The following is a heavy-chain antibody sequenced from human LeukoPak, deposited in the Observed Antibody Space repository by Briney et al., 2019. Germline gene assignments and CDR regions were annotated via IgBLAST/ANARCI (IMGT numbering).Heavy chain of an antibody. V-gene: IGHV3-7*05. CDR3: AKQVPTAYVDY. J-gene: IGHJ4*02. CDR2: IKQDGSEK. D-gene: IGHD2-2*01. CDR1: GFTFRNYW. Sequence: GGSLRLSCAASGFTFRNYWMSWVRQAPGKGLEWVANIKQDGSEKKYLDSVKGRIIISRDNAKNSLYLQMNSLRAEDTAVYYCAKQVPTAYVDYWGQGTLVTVSS.